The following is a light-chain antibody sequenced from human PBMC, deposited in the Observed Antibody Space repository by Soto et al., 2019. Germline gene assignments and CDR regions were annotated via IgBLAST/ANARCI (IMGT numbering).Light chain of an antibody. Sequence: QSALTQPASVSGSPGQSITISCTGTSSDVGGYNYVSWYQHHPGKAPKLMIYEVTTRPSGVSNRFSGSKSGNTASLTISGLQAEDEADYYCSSYTSSSTPYVFXTGTKVTVL. CDR3: SSYTSSSTPYV. CDR1: SSDVGGYNY. V-gene: IGLV2-14*01. CDR2: EVT. J-gene: IGLJ1*01.